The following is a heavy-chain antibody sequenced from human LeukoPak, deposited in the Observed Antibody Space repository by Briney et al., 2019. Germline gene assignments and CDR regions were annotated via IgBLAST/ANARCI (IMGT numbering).Heavy chain of an antibody. CDR3: AKVGGRYSYGSPLFDY. D-gene: IGHD5-18*01. CDR1: GYTFTNYD. J-gene: IGHJ4*02. V-gene: IGHV1-8*03. CDR2: MNPYSGNT. Sequence: ASVKVSCKASGYTFTNYDIHWVRQATGQGLEWMGWMNPYSGNTGYAQNFQGRITITRNTSISTAYMELSSLRSEDTAVYYCAKVGGRYSYGSPLFDYWGQGTLVTVSS.